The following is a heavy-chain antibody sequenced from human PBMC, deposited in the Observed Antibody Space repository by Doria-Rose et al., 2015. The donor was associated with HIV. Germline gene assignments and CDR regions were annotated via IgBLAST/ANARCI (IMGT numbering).Heavy chain of an antibody. V-gene: IGHV2-26*01. D-gene: IGHD6-13*01. CDR1: GVSLSSPGMG. CDR2: IFSDDER. J-gene: IGHJ4*02. Sequence: SGPVLVKPTETLTLTCTVSGVSLSSPGMGVSWIRQPPGKALEWLSNIFSDDERYYKTSLKSRLTSYRGTSKSQVVLTMTDMDPVDTATYYCARIKSSRWYHKYYFDFWGQGTLVIVSA. CDR3: ARIKSSRWYHKYYFDF.